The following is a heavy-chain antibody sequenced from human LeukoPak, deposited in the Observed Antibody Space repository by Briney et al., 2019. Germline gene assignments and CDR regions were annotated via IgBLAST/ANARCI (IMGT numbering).Heavy chain of an antibody. CDR3: ATGYGDYNRFDY. CDR2: MNPNSGNT. D-gene: IGHD4-17*01. Sequence: ASVKVSCKASGYTFTSYDINWVRQATGQGLEWMGWMNPNSGNTGYAQKCQGRVTMTRNTSISTAYMELSSLRAEDTSVYYCATGYGDYNRFDYWGQGTLVTVSS. J-gene: IGHJ4*02. CDR1: GYTFTSYD. V-gene: IGHV1-8*01.